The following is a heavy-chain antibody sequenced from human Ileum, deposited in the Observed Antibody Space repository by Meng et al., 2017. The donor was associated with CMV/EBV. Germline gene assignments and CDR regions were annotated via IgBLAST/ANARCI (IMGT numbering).Heavy chain of an antibody. CDR2: INHSETT. Sequence: CAVYGGSFTGDYCSWIRQSPGKELEWIAEINHSETTNYNPSLKSRVTISVDSFKNQCSLRLNSVTAADTAVFYCARRVGSGKYYFDFWSQGSLVTVSS. J-gene: IGHJ4*02. V-gene: IGHV4-34*01. CDR1: GGSFTGDY. D-gene: IGHD3-10*01. CDR3: ARRVGSGKYYFDF.